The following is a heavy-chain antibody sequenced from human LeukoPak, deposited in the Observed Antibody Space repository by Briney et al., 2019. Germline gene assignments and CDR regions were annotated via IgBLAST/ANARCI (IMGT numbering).Heavy chain of an antibody. J-gene: IGHJ4*02. CDR2: ISYDGSNK. D-gene: IGHD1-26*01. Sequence: GGSLRLSCAASGSTFSSYAMHWVRQAPGKGLEWVAVISYDGSNKYYADSVKGRFTISRDNSKNTLYLQMNSLRAEDTAVYYCGSGSYTGVDYWGQGTLVTVSS. CDR3: GSGSYTGVDY. CDR1: GSTFSSYA. V-gene: IGHV3-30-3*01.